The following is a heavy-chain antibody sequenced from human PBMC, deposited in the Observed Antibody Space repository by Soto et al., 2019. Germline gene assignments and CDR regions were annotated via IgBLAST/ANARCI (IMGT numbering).Heavy chain of an antibody. CDR2: IYYSGST. V-gene: IGHV4-59*01. Sequence: XETLCRPVTDSGGSSSSYYWSWIRQPPGKGLEWIGYIYYSGSTNYNPSLKCRVTISVDTSKNQFSLKLSSVTAADTAVYYCAVVTPGDYFDYWGQGTLVTIS. CDR3: AVVTPGDYFDY. D-gene: IGHD2-21*02. J-gene: IGHJ4*02. CDR1: GGSSSSYY.